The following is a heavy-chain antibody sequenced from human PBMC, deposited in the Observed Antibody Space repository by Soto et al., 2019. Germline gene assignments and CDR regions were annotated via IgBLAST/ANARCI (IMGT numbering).Heavy chain of an antibody. CDR3: ASTSRQGGGIQLWNYFDY. D-gene: IGHD5-18*01. J-gene: IGHJ4*02. CDR1: GGTFSSYA. Sequence: QVQLVQSGAEVKKPGSSVKVSCKASGGTFSSYAISWVRQAPGQGLEWMGGIIPIFGTANYAQKFQGRVTITADESTSTAYMEVRSLRSEDTAVYYCASTSRQGGGIQLWNYFDYWGQGTLVTVSS. V-gene: IGHV1-69*12. CDR2: IIPIFGTA.